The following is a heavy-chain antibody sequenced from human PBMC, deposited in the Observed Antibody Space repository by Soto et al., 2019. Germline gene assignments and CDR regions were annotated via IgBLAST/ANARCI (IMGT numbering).Heavy chain of an antibody. Sequence: SQTLSLTCAISGDSVPSNSAAWNWIRQSPSRGLEWLGRTYYRSRWYNDYAISVKSRLTINPDTSKNQFSLQLNSVTPADTAVYYCARMGGYDFWFDPWGQGTLVTVS. V-gene: IGHV6-1*01. CDR2: TYYRSRWYN. CDR1: GDSVPSNSAA. CDR3: ARMGGYDFWFDP. D-gene: IGHD5-12*01. J-gene: IGHJ5*02.